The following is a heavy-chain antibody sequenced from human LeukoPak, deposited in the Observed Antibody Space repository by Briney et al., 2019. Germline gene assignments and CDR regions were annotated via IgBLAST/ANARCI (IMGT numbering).Heavy chain of an antibody. CDR2: IIPIFGTA. J-gene: IGHJ2*01. CDR1: GGTFSSYA. D-gene: IGHD3-22*01. Sequence: GSSVKVSCKASGGTFSSYAISWVRQAPGQGLEWMGGIIPIFGTANYAQKFQGRVTITADESTSTAYMELSSLRSEDTAVYYCARDRYYDSSGYYYEPGWYFDLWGRGTLVTVSS. V-gene: IGHV1-69*01. CDR3: ARDRYYDSSGYYYEPGWYFDL.